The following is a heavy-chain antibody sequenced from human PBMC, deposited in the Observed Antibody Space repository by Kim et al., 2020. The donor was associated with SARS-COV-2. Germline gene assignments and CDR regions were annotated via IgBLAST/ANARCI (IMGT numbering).Heavy chain of an antibody. CDR2: INRDGGTT. J-gene: IGHJ4*02. CDR3: VRDQRRNCGRISCQELDY. Sequence: GGSLRLSCAASGFTFSSHWMHWVCQVQGKGLVWVSHINRDGGTTGYADSAKGRFTISRDNAKNTLYLQMNSPSAEETPVYYCVRDQRRNCGRISCQELDYWGQGTLVTVSS. CDR1: GFTFSSHW. D-gene: IGHD2-2*01. V-gene: IGHV3-74*01.